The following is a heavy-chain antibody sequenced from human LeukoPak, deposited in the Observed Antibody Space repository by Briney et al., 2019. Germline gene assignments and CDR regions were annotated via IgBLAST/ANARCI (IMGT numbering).Heavy chain of an antibody. J-gene: IGHJ4*02. CDR1: GFTFSSYS. V-gene: IGHV3-21*01. CDR2: ISSSSSYI. Sequence: PGGSLRLSCAASGFTFSSYSMNWVRQAPGKGLEWVSSISSSSSYIYYADSVKGRSTISRDNAKNSLYLQMNSLRAEDTAVYYCARGTIAAAGYYYFDYWGQGTQVTVSS. CDR3: ARGTIAAAGYYYFDY. D-gene: IGHD6-13*01.